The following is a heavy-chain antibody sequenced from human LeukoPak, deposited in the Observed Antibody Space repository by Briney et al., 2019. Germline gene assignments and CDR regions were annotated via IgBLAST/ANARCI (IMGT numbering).Heavy chain of an antibody. V-gene: IGHV3-11*01. J-gene: IGHJ4*02. Sequence: PGGSLRLSCAASGFTFSDYWLSWVRQAPGKGLEWVSYISSSGSTIYYADSVKGRFTISRDNAKNSLYLQMNSLRAEDTAVYYCARVSRAASFDYWGQGTLVTVSS. CDR1: GFTFSDYW. D-gene: IGHD2-15*01. CDR3: ARVSRAASFDY. CDR2: ISSSGSTI.